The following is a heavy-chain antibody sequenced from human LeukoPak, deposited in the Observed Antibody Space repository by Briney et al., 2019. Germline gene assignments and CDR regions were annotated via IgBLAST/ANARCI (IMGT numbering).Heavy chain of an antibody. Sequence: GGSLRLSCAASGFTFSSYAMSWVRQAPGKGLEWVSAISGSGGSTYYADSVKGRFTISRDNSKNTLYLQMNSLRAEDTAVYYCAKDRGDFWSGYYSYYYGMDVWGQGTTVTVSS. CDR1: GFTFSSYA. CDR2: ISGSGGST. J-gene: IGHJ6*02. V-gene: IGHV3-23*01. D-gene: IGHD3-3*01. CDR3: AKDRGDFWSGYYSYYYGMDV.